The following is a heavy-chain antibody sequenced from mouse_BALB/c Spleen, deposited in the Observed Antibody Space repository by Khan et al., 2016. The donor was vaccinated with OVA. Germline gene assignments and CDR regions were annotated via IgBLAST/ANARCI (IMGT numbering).Heavy chain of an antibody. J-gene: IGHJ3*01. CDR2: VSTGGGYT. CDR1: GFTFSTYG. D-gene: IGHD1-1*01. V-gene: IGHV5-6*01. Sequence: DVHLVESGGDLVKPGGSLKLSCAASGFTFSTYGMSWVRQTPDKRLEWVATVSTGGGYTYYPDSVKGRFTISRDNAKNTLYLQMSGLKSEDTAMFYCTRLAYYYESEGFAYWGQGTLVTVSA. CDR3: TRLAYYYESEGFAY.